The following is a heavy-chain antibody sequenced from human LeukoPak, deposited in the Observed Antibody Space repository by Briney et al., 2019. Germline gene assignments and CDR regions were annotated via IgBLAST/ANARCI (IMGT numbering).Heavy chain of an antibody. Sequence: SETLSLTCTVSGGSISSYYWSWIRQPPGKGLEWIGYIYYSGSTNYNPSLKSRVTISVDTTKNQFSLKLSSVTAADTAVYYCARLGNYYDSSGYGCWGQGTLVTVSS. CDR3: ARLGNYYDSSGYGC. J-gene: IGHJ4*02. V-gene: IGHV4-59*01. CDR2: IYYSGST. CDR1: GGSISSYY. D-gene: IGHD3-22*01.